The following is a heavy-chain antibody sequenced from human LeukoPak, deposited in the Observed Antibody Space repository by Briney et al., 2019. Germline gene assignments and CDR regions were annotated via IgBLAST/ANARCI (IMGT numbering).Heavy chain of an antibody. CDR2: ISYDGSNK. J-gene: IGHJ5*02. Sequence: TGGSLRLSCAASGFTFSSYGMHWVRQAPGKGLEWVAVISYDGSNKYYADSVKGRFTISRDNSKNTLYLQMNSLRAEDTAVYYCAKDPRLYCGGDCYPNWFDPWGQGTLVTVSS. CDR3: AKDPRLYCGGDCYPNWFDP. D-gene: IGHD2-21*02. V-gene: IGHV3-30*18. CDR1: GFTFSSYG.